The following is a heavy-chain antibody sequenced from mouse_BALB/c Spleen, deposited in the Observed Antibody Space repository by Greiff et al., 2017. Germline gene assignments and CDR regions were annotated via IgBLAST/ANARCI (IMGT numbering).Heavy chain of an antibody. J-gene: IGHJ4*01. CDR3: TRGATMITTGYAMDY. CDR1: GFTFSSYY. D-gene: IGHD2-4*01. Sequence: EVQGVESGGGLVKLGGSLKLSCAASGFTFSSYYMSWVRQTPEKRLELVAAINSNGGSTYYPDTVKGRFTISRDNAKNTLYLQMSSLKSEDTAMYYCTRGATMITTGYAMDYWGQGTSVTVSS. V-gene: IGHV5-6-2*01. CDR2: INSNGGST.